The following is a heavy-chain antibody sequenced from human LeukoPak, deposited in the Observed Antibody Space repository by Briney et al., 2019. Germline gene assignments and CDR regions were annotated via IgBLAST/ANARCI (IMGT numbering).Heavy chain of an antibody. Sequence: SQTLSLTCTVSGGSISSGGYYWRWIRQHQGRDLEWIVYIYYSGSTYYNPSLKSRITISVDTSRNQFSLKLSSVTAADTAVYYCARAPRITIFGVVIIRFDPWGQGTLVTVSS. CDR2: IYYSGST. D-gene: IGHD3-3*01. V-gene: IGHV4-31*03. CDR1: GGSISSGGYY. J-gene: IGHJ5*02. CDR3: ARAPRITIFGVVIIRFDP.